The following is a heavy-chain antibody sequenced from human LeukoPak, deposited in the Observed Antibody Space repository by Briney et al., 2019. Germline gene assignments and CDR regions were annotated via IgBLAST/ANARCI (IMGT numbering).Heavy chain of an antibody. CDR1: GFTFSSYG. D-gene: IGHD2-21*02. J-gene: IGHJ4*02. V-gene: IGHV3-33*06. CDR3: AKGGRRPYCGDDCPPQGFDY. CDR2: IWYDGSNK. Sequence: GGSLRLSCAASGFTFSSYGMHWVRQAPGKGLEWVAVIWYDGSNKYYADSVKGRFTISRDNSKNTLYLQMNSLRAEDTAVYYCAKGGRRPYCGDDCPPQGFDYWGQGTLVTVSS.